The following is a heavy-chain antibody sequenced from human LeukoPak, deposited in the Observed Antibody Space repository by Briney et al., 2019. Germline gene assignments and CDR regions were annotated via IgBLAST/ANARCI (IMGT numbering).Heavy chain of an antibody. CDR1: AFTFNNFA. V-gene: IGHV3-23*01. Sequence: GGSLRLSCAASAFTFNNFAMSWVRQAPGKGLEWVSAISGSGDSTYYADSVKGRFTISRDNSKNTLYLQMNSLRAEDTAVYYCAKGHTKSSGTHYPYYFDYWGQGTLVTVSS. D-gene: IGHD3-10*01. CDR3: AKGHTKSSGTHYPYYFDY. J-gene: IGHJ4*02. CDR2: ISGSGDST.